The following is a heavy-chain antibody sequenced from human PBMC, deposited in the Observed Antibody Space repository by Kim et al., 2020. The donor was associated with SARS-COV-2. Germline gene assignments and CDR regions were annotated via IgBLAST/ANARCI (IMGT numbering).Heavy chain of an antibody. J-gene: IGHJ6*02. CDR2: INPSGGST. Sequence: ASVKVSCKASGYTFTSYYMHWVRQAPGQGLEWMGIINPSGGSTSYAQKFQGRVTMTRDTSTSTVYMELSSLRSEDTAGYYCARAATMVRKSRGMDVWGQGTTVTVSS. V-gene: IGHV1-46*01. CDR1: GYTFTSYY. CDR3: ARAATMVRKSRGMDV. D-gene: IGHD3-10*01.